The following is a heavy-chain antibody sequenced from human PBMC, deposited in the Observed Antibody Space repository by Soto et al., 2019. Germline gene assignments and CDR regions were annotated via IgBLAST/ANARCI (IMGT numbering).Heavy chain of an antibody. D-gene: IGHD3-16*01. CDR3: ARGDDFAGNDYFDY. Sequence: QLQLQESGPGLVKPSETPSLTCTVSGGSISSGFYYWGWIRQPPGKGLEYIGSQYYAGSTYYNPSLKSRVTILVDTSKNQFSLKLSSVTAADTAVYFCARGDDFAGNDYFDYWGQGTLVTVSS. V-gene: IGHV4-39*01. J-gene: IGHJ4*02. CDR2: QYYAGST. CDR1: GGSISSGFYY.